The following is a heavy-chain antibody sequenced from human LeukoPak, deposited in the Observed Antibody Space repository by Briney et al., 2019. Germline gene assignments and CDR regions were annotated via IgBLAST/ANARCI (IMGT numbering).Heavy chain of an antibody. CDR3: ARLASFRSSSWYGLNDYYCGMDV. CDR1: GGSISSSSYY. CDR2: IYYSGST. Sequence: SETLSLTCTVSGGSISSSSYYWGWIRQPPGKGLEWIGSIYYSGSTYYNPSLKSRVTISVDTSKNQFSLKLSSVTAADTAVYYCARLASFRSSSWYGLNDYYCGMDVWGQGTTVTVSS. V-gene: IGHV4-39*01. D-gene: IGHD6-13*01. J-gene: IGHJ6*02.